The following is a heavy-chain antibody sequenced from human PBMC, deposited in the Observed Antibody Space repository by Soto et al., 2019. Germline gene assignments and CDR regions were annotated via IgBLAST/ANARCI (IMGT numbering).Heavy chain of an antibody. CDR2: ISWNDDNR. Sequence: EVQLVESGGGLVQPGRSLRLSCAASGFTFDDYAMHWVRQVPGKGLEWVSSISWNDDNRDYVDSVKGRFSISRDNAKNSLYLQMSSLRAEDTALYYCAKDMYSSGRRSAFYVWGQGTMVIVSS. CDR3: AKDMYSSGRRSAFYV. V-gene: IGHV3-9*01. CDR1: GFTFDDYA. D-gene: IGHD6-19*01. J-gene: IGHJ3*01.